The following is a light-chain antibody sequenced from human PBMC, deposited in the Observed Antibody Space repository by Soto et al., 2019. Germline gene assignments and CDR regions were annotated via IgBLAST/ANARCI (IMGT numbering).Light chain of an antibody. CDR2: GAS. CDR3: QQYNNWPPLT. CDR1: PSVSSN. V-gene: IGKV3-15*01. Sequence: EIVMTQSPATLSVSPGERATLYCMARPSVSSNLAWYQQKPGQAPRLLIYGASTRATGIPARFSGSGSGTEFTLTRSRLQSEDFAVYYCQQYNNWPPLTFGGGTKVEIK. J-gene: IGKJ4*01.